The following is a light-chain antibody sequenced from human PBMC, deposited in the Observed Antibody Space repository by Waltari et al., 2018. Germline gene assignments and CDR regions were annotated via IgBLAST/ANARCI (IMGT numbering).Light chain of an antibody. CDR2: EVS. J-gene: IGLJ2*01. CDR1: SSDVGGYNY. Sequence: QSALTQPASVSGSPGQSITISCTGTSSDVGGYNYVSWYQQHPGKAPKLMIYEVSNRPSGVSNRFSGSNSGDTASLTISGLQAEDEADYYCSSYTSSSTPRVFGGGTKLTVL. V-gene: IGLV2-14*01. CDR3: SSYTSSSTPRV.